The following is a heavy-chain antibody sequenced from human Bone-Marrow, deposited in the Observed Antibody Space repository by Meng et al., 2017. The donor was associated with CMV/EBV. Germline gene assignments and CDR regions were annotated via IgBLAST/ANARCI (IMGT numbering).Heavy chain of an antibody. J-gene: IGHJ6*02. CDR3: AKVEKGTIFGVVITKHYGMDV. V-gene: IGHV3-53*01. CDR1: GFTVSSNY. CDR2: IYSGGRT. Sequence: GESLKISCAASGFTVSSNYMSWVRQAPGKGLEWVSVIYSGGRTYYADSVKGRFTISRDNSKNTLYLQMNSLRAEDTAVYYCAKVEKGTIFGVVITKHYGMDVWGQGTTVTVSS. D-gene: IGHD3-3*01.